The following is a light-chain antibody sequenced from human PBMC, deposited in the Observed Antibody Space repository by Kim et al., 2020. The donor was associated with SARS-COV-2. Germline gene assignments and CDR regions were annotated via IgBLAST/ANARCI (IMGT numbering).Light chain of an antibody. CDR3: NSRDNSGNHLV. CDR1: SLRNYY. CDR2: GEN. Sequence: ALGQTVRITCQGDSLRNYYTSWYHQKPGQAPVLVIYGENNRPSGIPDRFSGSSSGNTASLTITGAQAEDEADYYCNSRDNSGNHLVFGGGTQLTVL. J-gene: IGLJ2*01. V-gene: IGLV3-19*01.